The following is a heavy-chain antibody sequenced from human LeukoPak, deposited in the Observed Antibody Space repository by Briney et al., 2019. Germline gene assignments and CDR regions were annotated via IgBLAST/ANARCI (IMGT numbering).Heavy chain of an antibody. CDR3: ARGRGDSSSWYFDY. Sequence: GGSLRLSCAASGFTFSNFWMTWARQAPGKGLVCVTNVKQDGSEKSCVDSVKGRFTISRDNAKNSLYLQMNSLRVEDTAVYYCARGRGDSSSWYFDYWGQGTLVTVSS. V-gene: IGHV3-7*01. CDR2: VKQDGSEK. J-gene: IGHJ4*02. CDR1: GFTFSNFW. D-gene: IGHD6-13*01.